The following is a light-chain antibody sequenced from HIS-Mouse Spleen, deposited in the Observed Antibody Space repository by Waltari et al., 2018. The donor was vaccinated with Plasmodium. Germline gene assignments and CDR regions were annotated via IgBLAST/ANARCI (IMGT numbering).Light chain of an antibody. J-gene: IGLJ1*01. Sequence: QSALTQPASVSGSPGPSITISCTGTSSDVGGYNYFSWYQQHPGKAPKLMIYEVSNRPSGVSNRFSGSKSGNTASLTISGLQAEDEADYYCSSYTSSSTLDVFGTGTKVTVL. V-gene: IGLV2-14*01. CDR1: SSDVGGYNY. CDR3: SSYTSSSTLDV. CDR2: EVS.